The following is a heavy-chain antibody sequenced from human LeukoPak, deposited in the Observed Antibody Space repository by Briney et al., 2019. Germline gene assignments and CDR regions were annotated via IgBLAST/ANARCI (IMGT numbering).Heavy chain of an antibody. V-gene: IGHV3-11*03. J-gene: IGHJ3*02. D-gene: IGHD3-22*01. CDR1: GFTFSDYY. Sequence: GGSLRLSCAASGFTFSDYYMSWIRQAPGKGLEWVSYISTSSDYTNYADSVKGRFTISRDNAKNSLYLQMNSLRAEDTAMYHCARYSDSSGSDMWGQGTMVTVSS. CDR3: ARYSDSSGSDM. CDR2: ISTSSDYT.